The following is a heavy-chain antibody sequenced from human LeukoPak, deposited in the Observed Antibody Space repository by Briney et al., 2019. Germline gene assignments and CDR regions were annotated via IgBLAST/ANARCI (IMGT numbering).Heavy chain of an antibody. CDR2: ISAYNGNT. V-gene: IGHV1-18*01. CDR3: AREKWSSGWHPFDP. J-gene: IGHJ5*02. CDR1: GGTFSSYA. D-gene: IGHD6-19*01. Sequence: ASVKVSCKASGGTFSSYAISWVRQAPGQGLEWMGWISAYNGNTNYAQKLQGRVTMTTDTSTSTAYMELRSLRSDDTAVYYCAREKWSSGWHPFDPWGQGTLVTVSS.